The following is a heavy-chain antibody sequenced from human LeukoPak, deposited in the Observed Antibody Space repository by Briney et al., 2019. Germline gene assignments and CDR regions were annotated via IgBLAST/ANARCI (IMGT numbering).Heavy chain of an antibody. D-gene: IGHD5-18*01. CDR1: GGSFCGYY. CDR2: INHSGST. V-gene: IGHV4-34*01. J-gene: IGHJ5*02. Sequence: SETLSLTCAVYGGSFCGYYWSWIRQPPGKGLEWIGEINHSGSTNYNPSLKSRVTISVDTSKNQFSLKLSSVTAADTAAYYCARQRGYSYGRFDPWGQGTLVTVSS. CDR3: ARQRGYSYGRFDP.